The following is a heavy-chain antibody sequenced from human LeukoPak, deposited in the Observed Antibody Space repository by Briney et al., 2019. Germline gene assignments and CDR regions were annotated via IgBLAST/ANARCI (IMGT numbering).Heavy chain of an antibody. V-gene: IGHV3-66*01. CDR3: AKERVSSGWNPHWFDP. CDR1: GYSFTSYW. D-gene: IGHD6-19*01. CDR2: IYNNGRT. Sequence: GESLKISCKGSGYSFTSYWIGWVRQAPGKGLEWVSVIYNNGRTSYADSVKGRFTISRDNSKNTLYLQMNSLRAEDTAVYYCAKERVSSGWNPHWFDPWGQGTLVTVSS. J-gene: IGHJ5*02.